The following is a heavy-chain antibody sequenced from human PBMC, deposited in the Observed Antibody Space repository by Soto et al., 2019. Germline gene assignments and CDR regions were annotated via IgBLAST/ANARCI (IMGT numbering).Heavy chain of an antibody. J-gene: IGHJ4*02. D-gene: IGHD6-13*01. CDR3: AREKSSWYDY. Sequence: QVQLVQSVAEVTKPGASVKVSCKASGYTFTSYDINWVRQATGQGLEWMGWMNPNSGNTGYAQKFQGRVTLTRTTSISTAYMEPSSLRSEDTAVYYCAREKSSWYDYWGQGTLVTFSS. V-gene: IGHV1-8*01. CDR1: GYTFTSYD. CDR2: MNPNSGNT.